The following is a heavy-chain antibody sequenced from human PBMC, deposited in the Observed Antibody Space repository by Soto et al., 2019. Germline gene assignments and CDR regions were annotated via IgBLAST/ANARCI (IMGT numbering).Heavy chain of an antibody. V-gene: IGHV3-23*01. Sequence: SGGSLRLSCAASGFTFSTYAMSWVRQAPGTGLEWVSGVTNLGGTINYADSVKGRFTISRDNSKNTLYLQMSSLRAEDTAVYYCAKDGNNGYAFDHWGQGTLVTVSS. CDR3: AKDGNNGYAFDH. CDR2: VTNLGGTI. J-gene: IGHJ4*02. D-gene: IGHD2-2*03. CDR1: GFTFSTYA.